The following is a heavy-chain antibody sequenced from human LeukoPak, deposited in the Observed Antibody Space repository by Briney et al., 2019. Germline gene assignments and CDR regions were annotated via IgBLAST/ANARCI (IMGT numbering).Heavy chain of an antibody. CDR1: GFTFSNYA. CDR2: ISYDGNDK. V-gene: IGHV3-30-3*01. CDR3: VREYYDISGYYYGCSDY. Sequence: GGSLRLSCAASGFTFSNYAMHWVRQAPGKGLEWVAIISYDGNDKYYTDSVKGRFTISRDKSKNTLYLQMNSLRAEDTAVYYCVREYYDISGYYYGCSDYWGQGTLVIASS. J-gene: IGHJ4*02. D-gene: IGHD3-22*01.